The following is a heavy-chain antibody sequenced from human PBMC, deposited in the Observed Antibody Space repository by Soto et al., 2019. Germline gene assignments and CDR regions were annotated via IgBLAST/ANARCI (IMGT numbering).Heavy chain of an antibody. Sequence: SETLSLTCAVYGGSFSGYYWSWIRQPPGKGLEWIGEINHSGSTNYNPSLKSRVTISVDTSKNQFSLKLSSVTAADTAVYYCARGVAARHAWYYYNMDVWGKGTTVTVSS. D-gene: IGHD6-6*01. J-gene: IGHJ6*03. CDR1: GGSFSGYY. CDR3: ARGVAARHAWYYYNMDV. V-gene: IGHV4-34*01. CDR2: INHSGST.